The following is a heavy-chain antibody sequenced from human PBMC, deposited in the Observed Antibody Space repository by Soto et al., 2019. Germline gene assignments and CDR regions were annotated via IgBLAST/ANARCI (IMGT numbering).Heavy chain of an antibody. V-gene: IGHV1-18*01. Sequence: ASVKVSCKASGYTFTSYGISWVRQAPGQGLEWMGWISAYNGNTNYAQKLQGRVTMTTDTSTSTAYMELRSLRSDDTAVYYCARDHSRMITFGGVIGMDVWGQGTTVTVSS. CDR3: ARDHSRMITFGGVIGMDV. D-gene: IGHD3-16*01. J-gene: IGHJ6*02. CDR1: GYTFTSYG. CDR2: ISAYNGNT.